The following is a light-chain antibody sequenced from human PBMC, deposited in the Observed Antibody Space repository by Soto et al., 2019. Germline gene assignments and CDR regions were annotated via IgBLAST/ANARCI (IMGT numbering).Light chain of an antibody. V-gene: IGKV3-20*01. CDR3: QQYGSSPLIT. CDR2: GAS. CDR1: QSMSSSY. Sequence: EIVLTQSPATPSLSPGGSATLSCRASQSMSSSYLAWYQQKPGQAPRLVIYGASSRATGIPDRFSGSGSGTEFTLTITRLEPEDFALYYCQQYGSSPLITFGPGTKVDIK. J-gene: IGKJ3*01.